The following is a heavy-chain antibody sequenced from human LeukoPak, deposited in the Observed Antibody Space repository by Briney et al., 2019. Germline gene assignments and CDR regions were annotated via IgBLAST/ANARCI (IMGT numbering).Heavy chain of an antibody. V-gene: IGHV3-7*01. D-gene: IGHD2-15*01. J-gene: IGHJ6*02. CDR3: ARDPSYCSGGSCYSRHYYGMDV. Sequence: GGSLRLSCAASGFTFSSYWMSWVRQAPGKGLEWVANIKQDGSEKYYVDSVKGRFTISRDNAKNSLYLQMNSLRAEDTAVYYCARDPSYCSGGSCYSRHYYGMDVWGQGTTVTVSS. CDR1: GFTFSSYW. CDR2: IKQDGSEK.